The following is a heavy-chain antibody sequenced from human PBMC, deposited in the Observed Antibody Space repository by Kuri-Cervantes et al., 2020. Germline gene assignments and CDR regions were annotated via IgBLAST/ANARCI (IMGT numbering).Heavy chain of an antibody. CDR1: GFSFSTYS. D-gene: IGHD6-13*01. J-gene: IGHJ4*02. Sequence: GGSLRPSCAVSGFSFSTYSMNWVRPAPGKVVEWVSSIIRNSAYIYYADSGKGRFTISRDNAKKSQYLQMNSLRDEDTAVYYCASGVSSSWFPFDYWGQGTLVTVSS. V-gene: IGHV3-21*01. CDR3: ASGVSSSWFPFDY. CDR2: IIRNSAYI.